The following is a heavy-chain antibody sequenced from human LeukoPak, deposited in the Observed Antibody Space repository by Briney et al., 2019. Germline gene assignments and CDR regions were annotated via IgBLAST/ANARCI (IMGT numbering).Heavy chain of an antibody. CDR3: ARQAIHQLPEY. CDR1: GGSISSYY. D-gene: IGHD2-2*01. Sequence: SETLSLTCTVSGGSISSYYWSWIRQPPGKGLEWIGYIYYRGYTNYNPSLKSRVTISVDTSKNQFSLNLSSVTAADTAVYYCARQAIHQLPEYWGQGTLVTVSS. CDR2: IYYRGYT. V-gene: IGHV4-59*08. J-gene: IGHJ1*01.